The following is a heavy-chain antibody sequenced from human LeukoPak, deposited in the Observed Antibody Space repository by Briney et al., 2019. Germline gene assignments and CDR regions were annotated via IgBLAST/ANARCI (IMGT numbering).Heavy chain of an antibody. Sequence: GGSLRLSCAASRFTFSSYGMHWVRQAPGKGLEWVAYIQYDGSNAQYADSVKGRFSISRDNAKNSLYLQMNSLRAEDTAVYYCAREFVRITMVRGVIPDEYFQHWGQGTLVTVSS. CDR1: RFTFSSYG. D-gene: IGHD3-10*01. CDR2: IQYDGSNA. CDR3: AREFVRITMVRGVIPDEYFQH. J-gene: IGHJ1*01. V-gene: IGHV3-30*02.